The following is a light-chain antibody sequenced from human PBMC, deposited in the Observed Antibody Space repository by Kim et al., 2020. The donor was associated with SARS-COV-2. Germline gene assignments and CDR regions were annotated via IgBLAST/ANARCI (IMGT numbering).Light chain of an antibody. Sequence: GQRVTISGSRSSYKIGSNTVNWYEQLPGTAPRLLHYSNSQRPSGVADRCSRSKCSTSDSLPIGGIHSKDEADYYCAAWDDGLDGWGFGGATQLTVL. CDR1: SYKIGSNT. V-gene: IGLV1-44*01. CDR2: SNS. J-gene: IGLJ3*02. CDR3: AAWDDGLDGWG.